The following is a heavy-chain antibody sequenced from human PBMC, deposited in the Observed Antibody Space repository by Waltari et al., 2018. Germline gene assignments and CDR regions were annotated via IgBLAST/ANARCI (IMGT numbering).Heavy chain of an antibody. J-gene: IGHJ5*01. CDR2: ISPKKGET. V-gene: IGHV1-8*02. D-gene: IGHD6-13*01. Sequence: QVQLVQSGAEVTRPGAPVKVSCKTSGVIVTALDINWVRQAPGQGCVWMGWISPKKGETGYAQKFQDRFTMTTDNSINIAYMELSSLRSDDTAVYYCARGIAAGVDSWGQGTLVTVSS. CDR3: ARGIAAGVDS. CDR1: GVIVTALD.